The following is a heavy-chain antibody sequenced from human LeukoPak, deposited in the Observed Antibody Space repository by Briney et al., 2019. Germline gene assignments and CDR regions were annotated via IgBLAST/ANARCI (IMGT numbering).Heavy chain of an antibody. CDR2: IYYSGST. CDR3: ARATGSSWYSTRFDP. V-gene: IGHV4-59*12. CDR1: GGSISSYY. J-gene: IGHJ5*02. Sequence: PSETLSLTCTVSGGSISSYYWTWIRQPPGKGLEWIGYIYYSGSTNYNPSLKSRVTISVDTSKNQFSLKLSSVTAADTAVYYCARATGSSWYSTRFDPWGQGTLVTVSS. D-gene: IGHD6-13*01.